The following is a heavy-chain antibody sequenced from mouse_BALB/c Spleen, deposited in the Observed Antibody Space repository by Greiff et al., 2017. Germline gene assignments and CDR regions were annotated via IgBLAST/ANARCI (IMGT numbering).Heavy chain of an antibody. Sequence: QVQLKQSAAELARPGASVKMSCKASGYTFTSYTMHWVKQRPGQGLEWIGYINPSSGYTEYNQKFKDKTTLTADKSSSTAYMQLSSLTSEDSAVYYCARRPLWLRDAMDYWGQGTSVTVSS. J-gene: IGHJ4*01. CDR2: INPSSGYT. CDR3: ARRPLWLRDAMDY. CDR1: GYTFTSYT. V-gene: IGHV1-4*02. D-gene: IGHD2-2*01.